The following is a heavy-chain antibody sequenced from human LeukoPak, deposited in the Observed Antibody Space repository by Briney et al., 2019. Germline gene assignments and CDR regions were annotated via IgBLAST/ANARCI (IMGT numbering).Heavy chain of an antibody. V-gene: IGHV4-34*01. CDR1: GGPFSGYY. J-gene: IGHJ3*02. Sequence: SETLSLTCAVYGGPFSGYYWSWIRQPPGKGLEWIGEINHSGSTNYNPSLKSRVTISVDTSKNQFSLKLSSVTAADTAVYYCARGTIWFGEDDAFDIWGQGTMVTVSS. D-gene: IGHD3-10*01. CDR2: INHSGST. CDR3: ARGTIWFGEDDAFDI.